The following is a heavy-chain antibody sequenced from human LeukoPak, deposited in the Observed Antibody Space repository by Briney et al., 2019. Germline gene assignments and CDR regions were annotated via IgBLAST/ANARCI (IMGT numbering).Heavy chain of an antibody. D-gene: IGHD6-13*01. CDR3: ARDGSAWYGWFDP. V-gene: IGHV4-59*13. Sequence: PSETLSLTCTVSGGSISSYYWSWIRQPPGKGLEWIGYIYYSGITNYNPSLKSRVTISLDKSKNQFSLKLNSLTAADTAVYYCARDGSAWYGWFDPWGQGTLVTVSS. CDR2: IYYSGIT. CDR1: GGSISSYY. J-gene: IGHJ5*02.